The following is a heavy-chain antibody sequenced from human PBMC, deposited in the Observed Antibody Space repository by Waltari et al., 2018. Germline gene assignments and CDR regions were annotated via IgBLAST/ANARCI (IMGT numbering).Heavy chain of an antibody. CDR1: GGSFSGYY. J-gene: IGHJ3*02. CDR3: AGIMITFGGVIAPLAFDI. D-gene: IGHD3-16*02. Sequence: QVQLQQWGAGLLKPSEPLSLTCAVYGGSFSGYYWCWIRQPPGKGLEWIGEINHSGSTNYNPSLKSRVTISVDTSKNQFSLKLSSVTAADTAVYYCAGIMITFGGVIAPLAFDIWGQGTMVTVSS. V-gene: IGHV4-34*01. CDR2: INHSGST.